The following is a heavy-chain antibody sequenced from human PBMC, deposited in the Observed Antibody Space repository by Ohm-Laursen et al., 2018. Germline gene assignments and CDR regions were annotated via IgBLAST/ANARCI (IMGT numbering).Heavy chain of an antibody. J-gene: IGHJ4*02. Sequence: GSLRLSCAASGFTFSDYYMSWIRQAPGKGLEWVSCISNSGTISYAESVKGRFTISRDNAKNSVYLQMNSLRAEDTAVYYCAREWEKYGSGSYSDYWGQGTLVTVSS. CDR2: ISNSGTI. V-gene: IGHV3-11*01. CDR3: AREWEKYGSGSYSDY. CDR1: GFTFSDYY. D-gene: IGHD3-10*01.